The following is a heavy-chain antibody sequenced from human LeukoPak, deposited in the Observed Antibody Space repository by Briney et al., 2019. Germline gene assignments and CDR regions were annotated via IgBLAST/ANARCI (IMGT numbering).Heavy chain of an antibody. Sequence: GGSLRLSCAASGFTFSSYGMNWVRQAPGKGLEWVSFISSSSSYIYYADSVKGRFTISRDNAKNSLYLQMNSLRAEDTAVYYCARPAVRGVNRSWFDPWGQGTLVTVSS. CDR3: ARPAVRGVNRSWFDP. CDR1: GFTFSSYG. V-gene: IGHV3-21*01. CDR2: ISSSSSYI. D-gene: IGHD3-10*01. J-gene: IGHJ5*02.